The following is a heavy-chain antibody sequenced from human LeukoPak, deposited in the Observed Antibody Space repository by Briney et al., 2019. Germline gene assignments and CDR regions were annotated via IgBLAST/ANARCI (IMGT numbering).Heavy chain of an antibody. D-gene: IGHD2/OR15-2a*01. CDR1: GFSFSTYD. J-gene: IGHJ4*02. CDR3: ARGGYFSFDY. Sequence: GGSLRLSCVTSGFSFSTYDMSWVRQAPGKGLEWVSGITANTRGSIKYYADSVKGRFTISRDSSKDTLYLQMNSLRAEDTAVYFCARGGYFSFDYWGQGTLVTVSS. V-gene: IGHV3-23*01. CDR2: ITANTRGSIK.